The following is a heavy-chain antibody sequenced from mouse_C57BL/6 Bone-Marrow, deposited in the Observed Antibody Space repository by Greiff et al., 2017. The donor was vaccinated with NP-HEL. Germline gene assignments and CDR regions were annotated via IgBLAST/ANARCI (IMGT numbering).Heavy chain of an antibody. CDR3: ARKGEAYFIDY. V-gene: IGHV1-81*01. CDR1: GYTFTSYG. Sequence: QVQLKESGAELARPGASVKLSCKASGYTFTSYGISWVKQRTGQGLEWIGEIYPRSGNTYYNEKFKGKATLTADKSSSTAYMELRSLTSEDSAVYFCARKGEAYFIDYWGQGTTLTVSS. CDR2: IYPRSGNT. D-gene: IGHD2-10*01. J-gene: IGHJ2*01.